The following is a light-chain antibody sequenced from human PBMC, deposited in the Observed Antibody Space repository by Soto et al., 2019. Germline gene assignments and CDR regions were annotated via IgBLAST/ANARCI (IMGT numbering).Light chain of an antibody. V-gene: IGKV3-15*01. CDR2: DGS. Sequence: EIVLTQSPATLSLSPGERATLSCRASRSVAGYLAWYQQRPGQAPRLLMYDGSTRATGIPARFSGSGSGTEFTLTISSLQSEDFAVYYCQQYNNWPRGTFGQGTKVEIK. J-gene: IGKJ1*01. CDR1: RSVAGY. CDR3: QQYNNWPRGT.